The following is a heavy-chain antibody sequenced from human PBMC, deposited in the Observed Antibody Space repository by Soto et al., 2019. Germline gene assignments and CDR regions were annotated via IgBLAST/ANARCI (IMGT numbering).Heavy chain of an antibody. CDR1: GFTFSSYA. Sequence: PGGSLRLSCAASGFTFSSYAMSWVRQAPGKGLEWVSSFSGSGGSTYYADSVKGRFTISRDNSKNTLYLQMNSLRAEDTAVYYCAKDLGRSLTYYYYYGMDVWGQGTTVTVSS. D-gene: IGHD1-26*01. V-gene: IGHV3-23*01. J-gene: IGHJ6*02. CDR2: FSGSGGST. CDR3: AKDLGRSLTYYYYYGMDV.